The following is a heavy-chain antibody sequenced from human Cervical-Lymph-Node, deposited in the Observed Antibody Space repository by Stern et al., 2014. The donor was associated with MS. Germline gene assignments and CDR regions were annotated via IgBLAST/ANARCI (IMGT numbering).Heavy chain of an antibody. Sequence: QLQLQESGPGLVKPSETLSLTCTVSGGSISSSSYYWGWIRQPPGKGLEWIGSIYYSGSTYYNPSLKSRVPISEDTSKNQFSLKLSSVTAADTAVYYCARWAYSSGWYNWFDPWGQGTLVTVSS. J-gene: IGHJ5*02. D-gene: IGHD3-22*01. CDR1: GGSISSSSYY. CDR2: IYYSGST. CDR3: ARWAYSSGWYNWFDP. V-gene: IGHV4-39*01.